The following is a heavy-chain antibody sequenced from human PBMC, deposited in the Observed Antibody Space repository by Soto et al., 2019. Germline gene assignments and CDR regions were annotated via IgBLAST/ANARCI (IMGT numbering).Heavy chain of an antibody. D-gene: IGHD2-8*02. Sequence: QVQLQESGPGLVKPSETLSLTCTVSGDSISSYYWNWIRQPPGKGLEWIGYIYSSGHTHYNPSLKSRVTMSLDTSKNQFSLILNSVTAADTAVYCCARDSFNTGLYFDYWGRGILVTVSS. CDR2: IYSSGHT. CDR3: ARDSFNTGLYFDY. V-gene: IGHV4-59*12. J-gene: IGHJ4*02. CDR1: GDSISSYY.